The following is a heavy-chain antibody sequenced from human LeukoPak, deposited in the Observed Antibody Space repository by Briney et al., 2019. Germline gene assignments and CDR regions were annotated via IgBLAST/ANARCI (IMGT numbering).Heavy chain of an antibody. Sequence: ASVKVSCKASGYTFTSYGINWVRQAPGQGLEGMGWISAYNGNTNYAQKFQGRVTMTTDTSTSTAYMEVRSLRSDDTAVYYCARDDLVVPKGEYDYWGQGTLVTVSS. V-gene: IGHV1-18*01. CDR2: ISAYNGNT. D-gene: IGHD3-22*01. CDR3: ARDDLVVPKGEYDY. J-gene: IGHJ4*02. CDR1: GYTFTSYG.